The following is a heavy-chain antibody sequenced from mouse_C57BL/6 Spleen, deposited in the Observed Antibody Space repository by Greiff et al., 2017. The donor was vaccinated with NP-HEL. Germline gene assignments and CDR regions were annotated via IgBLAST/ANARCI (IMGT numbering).Heavy chain of an antibody. J-gene: IGHJ4*01. CDR2: IDPSDSYT. CDR1: GYTFTSYW. D-gene: IGHD1-1*01. Sequence: QVQLQQPGAELVRPGTSVKLSCKASGYTFTSYWMHWVKQRPGQGLEWIGVIDPSDSYTNYNQKFKGKATLTVDTSSSTAYMQLSSLTSEDSAVYYGARRAVVGGAYAMDYWGQGTSVTVSS. V-gene: IGHV1-59*01. CDR3: ARRAVVGGAYAMDY.